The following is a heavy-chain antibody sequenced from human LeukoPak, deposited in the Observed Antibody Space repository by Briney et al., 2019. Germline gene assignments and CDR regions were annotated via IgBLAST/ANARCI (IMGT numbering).Heavy chain of an antibody. CDR3: ARDAFMTTVTLDSFAP. J-gene: IGHJ5*02. D-gene: IGHD4-11*01. CDR1: GYTFTSYD. Sequence: ASVKVSCKASGYTFTSYDINWVRQATGQGLEWMGWISAYNGNTNYAQKLQGRVTMTTDTSTSTAYMELRSLRSDDTAVYYCARDAFMTTVTLDSFAPWGQGTLVTVSS. CDR2: ISAYNGNT. V-gene: IGHV1-18*01.